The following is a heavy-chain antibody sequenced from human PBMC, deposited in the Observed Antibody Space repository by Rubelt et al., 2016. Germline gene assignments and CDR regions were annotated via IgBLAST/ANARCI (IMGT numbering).Heavy chain of an antibody. CDR3: ARIVGAFYYFDY. D-gene: IGHD1-26*01. J-gene: IGHJ4*02. CDR2: IYPGDSDT. V-gene: IGHV5-51*01. Sequence: EVQLVQSGAEVKKPGESLKISCKGSGYSFTSYWIGWVRQMPGKGLEWMGIIYPGDSDTRYSPSFQRQVTTAAEKSISTADLQWGSLKASDTAVSYCARIVGAFYYFDYWGQGTLVTVSS. CDR1: GYSFTSYW.